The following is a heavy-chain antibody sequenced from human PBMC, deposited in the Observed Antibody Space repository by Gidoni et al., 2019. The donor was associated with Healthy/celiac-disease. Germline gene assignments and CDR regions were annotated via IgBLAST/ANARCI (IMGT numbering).Heavy chain of an antibody. V-gene: IGHV3-48*04. CDR3: ARVGGIYGDYGAPFDY. CDR1: GSTVSSYS. D-gene: IGHD4-17*01. Sequence: EVQLVESGGGWVQPGGSRRLACEASGSTVSSYSMNWVRQAPGKGLEWVSYISSSSSTIYYADSVKGRFTISRDNAKNSLSLQINSLRAEDTAVYYCARVGGIYGDYGAPFDYWGQGTLVTVSS. CDR2: ISSSSSTI. J-gene: IGHJ4*02.